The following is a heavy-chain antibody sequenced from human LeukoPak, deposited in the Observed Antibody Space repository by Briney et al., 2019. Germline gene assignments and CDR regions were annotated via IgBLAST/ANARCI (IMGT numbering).Heavy chain of an antibody. Sequence: SETLSLTCTVSGGSISYYYWSWIRQPPGKGLEWVGYTYYSGNTNYNPSLKSRVTISVDTSKNHFSLKLNSVTAADTAVYYCVRHDGDYVFDYWGQGTVVTVSS. CDR2: TYYSGNT. D-gene: IGHD4-17*01. V-gene: IGHV4-59*08. J-gene: IGHJ4*02. CDR3: VRHDGDYVFDY. CDR1: GGSISYYY.